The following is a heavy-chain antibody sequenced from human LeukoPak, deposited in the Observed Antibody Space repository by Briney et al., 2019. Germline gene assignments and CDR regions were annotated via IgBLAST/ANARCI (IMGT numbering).Heavy chain of an antibody. J-gene: IGHJ4*02. Sequence: GGSLRLSCAASGFTFSGSPILWVRQASGKGLEWVGRIRSKADNYATAYAASVQGRCTISRDDSKSTAYLQMNSLKTEDTAVYYCTQSNYWGQGALVTVSS. CDR3: TQSNY. CDR2: IRSKADNYAT. V-gene: IGHV3-73*01. CDR1: GFTFSGSP.